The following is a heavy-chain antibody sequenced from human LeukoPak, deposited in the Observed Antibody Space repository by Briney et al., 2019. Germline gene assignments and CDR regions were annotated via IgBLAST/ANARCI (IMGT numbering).Heavy chain of an antibody. CDR2: IYTSGST. Sequence: SETLSLTCTVSGDSISSYYWSWIRQPAGKGLEWIGRIYTSGSTNYNPSLKSRVTMSVDTSKNQFSLKLSSVTAADTAVYYCARSPGSVIIDPMAFDYWGQGTLVTVSS. D-gene: IGHD3-3*01. CDR1: GDSISSYY. J-gene: IGHJ4*02. CDR3: ARSPGSVIIDPMAFDY. V-gene: IGHV4-4*07.